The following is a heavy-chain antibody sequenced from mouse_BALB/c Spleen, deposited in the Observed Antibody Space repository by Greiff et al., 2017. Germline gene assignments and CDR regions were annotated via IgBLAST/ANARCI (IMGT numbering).Heavy chain of an antibody. CDR3: ARHEEAYYRYEEAMDY. CDR2: FYPGSGSI. V-gene: IGHV1-62-2*01. Sequence: QVQLKESGAELVKPGASVKLSCKASGYTFTEYTIHWVKQRSGQGLEWIGWFYPGSGSIKYNEKFKDKATLTADKSSSTVYMELSRLTSEDSAVYFCARHEEAYYRYEEAMDYWGQGTSVTVSS. J-gene: IGHJ4*01. D-gene: IGHD2-14*01. CDR1: GYTFTEYT.